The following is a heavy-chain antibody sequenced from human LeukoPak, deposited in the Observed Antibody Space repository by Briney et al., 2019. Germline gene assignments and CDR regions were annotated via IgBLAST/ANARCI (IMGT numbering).Heavy chain of an antibody. J-gene: IGHJ4*02. CDR1: GFTFSRYW. Sequence: QPGESLRLSCAASGFTFSRYWMTWVRQAPGKGLEWVANIKEDGSAQYYVHSVRGRFTISRDNAKNSLSLQMNSLRVEDTAVYYCARDTGYFKFDYWGQGTLATVSS. V-gene: IGHV3-7*01. D-gene: IGHD3-9*01. CDR3: ARDTGYFKFDY. CDR2: IKEDGSAQ.